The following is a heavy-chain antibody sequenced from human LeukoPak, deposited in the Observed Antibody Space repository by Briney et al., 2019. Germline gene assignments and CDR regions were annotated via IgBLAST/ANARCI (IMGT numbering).Heavy chain of an antibody. CDR1: GFTFSSYA. Sequence: GGSLRLSCAASGFTFSSYAMSWVRQAPGKGLEWVSAISGSGGSTYYADSVKGRFTISRDNSKNTLYLQMNSLRAEDTAVYYCAKDLGKMVNLIDYWGQETLVTVSS. CDR3: AKDLGKMVNLIDY. V-gene: IGHV3-23*01. D-gene: IGHD5-18*01. CDR2: ISGSGGST. J-gene: IGHJ4*02.